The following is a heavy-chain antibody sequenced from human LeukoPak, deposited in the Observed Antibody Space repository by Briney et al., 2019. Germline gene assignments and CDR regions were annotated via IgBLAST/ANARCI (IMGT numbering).Heavy chain of an antibody. CDR2: IYTSGST. CDR1: GGSISSYY. D-gene: IGHD3-22*01. J-gene: IGHJ3*02. Sequence: PSETLSLTCTVSGGSISSYYWSWIRQPAGKGLEWIGRIYTSGSTNYNPSLKSRVTMSVDTSKNQFSLKLSPVTAADTAVYYCARVGYYYDSSGYHAFDIWGQGTMVTVSS. CDR3: ARVGYYYDSSGYHAFDI. V-gene: IGHV4-4*07.